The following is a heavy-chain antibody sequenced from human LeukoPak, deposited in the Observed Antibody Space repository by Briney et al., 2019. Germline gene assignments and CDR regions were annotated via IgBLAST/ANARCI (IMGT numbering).Heavy chain of an antibody. CDR2: IRQDGSEK. D-gene: IGHD3-10*01. J-gene: IGHJ3*02. Sequence: GGSLRLSCSVSGFIFSNYWMTWVRQAPGKGLECVANIRQDGSEKYYVDSVKGRFTISRDSAKNSLYLQMNSLRADDTAVYYCARDSSGTWFEFPRIRGQGTMVVVSS. V-gene: IGHV3-7*01. CDR3: ARDSSGTWFEFPRI. CDR1: GFIFSNYW.